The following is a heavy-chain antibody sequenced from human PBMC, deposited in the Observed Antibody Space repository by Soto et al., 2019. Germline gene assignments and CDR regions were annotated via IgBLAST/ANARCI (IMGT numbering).Heavy chain of an antibody. V-gene: IGHV4-30-2*01. CDR3: ARVPGP. CDR1: GGSISSGGYS. J-gene: IGHJ5*02. Sequence: ASETLSLTCAVSGGSISSGGYSWSWIRQPPGKGLEWIAYIHPSGNTYYNPSLKSRVTISVDRSKNQFSLKLSSVTAADTAVYYCARVPGPWGQGTLVTVSS. CDR2: IHPSGNT. D-gene: IGHD3-10*01.